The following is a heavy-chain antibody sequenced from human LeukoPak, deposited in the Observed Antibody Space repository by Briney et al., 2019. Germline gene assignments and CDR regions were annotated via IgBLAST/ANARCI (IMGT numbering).Heavy chain of an antibody. Sequence: PGGSLRLSCAASGFTFSSYAMHWVRQAPGKGLEYVSAISSNGGSTYYANSVKGRFTISRDNSKNTLYLQMGSLRAEDMAVYYCARANGKLVDYWGQGTMVTVSS. J-gene: IGHJ4*02. CDR3: ARANGKLVDY. CDR2: ISSNGGST. V-gene: IGHV3-64*01. CDR1: GFTFSSYA. D-gene: IGHD1-1*01.